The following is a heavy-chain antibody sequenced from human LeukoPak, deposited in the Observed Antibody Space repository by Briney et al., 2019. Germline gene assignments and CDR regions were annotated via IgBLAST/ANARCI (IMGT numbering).Heavy chain of an antibody. Sequence: AGGSLRLSCVASEFTFSSYWMHWVRQAPGEGLVWVSVINSDGSTTLYADSVKGRFTISRDNAKNTLYLQMNSLRAEDTAVYYCVGLRGKITTIDYWGQGTLVTVSS. CDR1: EFTFSSYW. D-gene: IGHD4-11*01. J-gene: IGHJ4*02. V-gene: IGHV3-74*03. CDR3: VGLRGKITTIDY. CDR2: INSDGSTT.